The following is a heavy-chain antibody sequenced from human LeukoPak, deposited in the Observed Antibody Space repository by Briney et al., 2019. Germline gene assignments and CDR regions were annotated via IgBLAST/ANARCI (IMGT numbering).Heavy chain of an antibody. V-gene: IGHV1-46*01. J-gene: IGHJ4*02. CDR2: INPSGDST. CDR3: ARALTVTTSGRVGGFDY. D-gene: IGHD4-17*01. CDR1: GYTFTNYY. Sequence: ASVKVSCKASGYTFTNYYMHWVRQAPGQGLEWMGIINPSGDSTSYAQKFQGRVTMTRDTSTSTVYMELSSLRSEDTAVYYCARALTVTTSGRVGGFDYWGQGTLVTVSS.